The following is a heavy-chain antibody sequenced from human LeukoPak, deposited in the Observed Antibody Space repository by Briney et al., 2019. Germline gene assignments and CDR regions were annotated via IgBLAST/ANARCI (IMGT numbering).Heavy chain of an antibody. CDR3: ARESYTVTTWVRWFDP. D-gene: IGHD4-17*01. CDR1: GFTVSSNY. Sequence: GGSLRLSCAASGFTVSSNYMSSVRQAPGKGQEWVSVIYSGGSTYYAYSVKGRFTISRDNSKNTLYLQMNSLRAEDTAVYYCARESYTVTTWVRWFDPWGQGTLVTVSS. V-gene: IGHV3-66*01. J-gene: IGHJ5*02. CDR2: IYSGGST.